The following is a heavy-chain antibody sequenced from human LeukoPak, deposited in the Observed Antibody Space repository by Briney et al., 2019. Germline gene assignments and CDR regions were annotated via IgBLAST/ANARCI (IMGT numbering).Heavy chain of an antibody. CDR1: GYTFTSYG. CDR3: ARDTYDTAMSDADY. D-gene: IGHD5-18*01. CDR2: ISAYNGNT. Sequence: ASAKVSCKASGYTFTSYGISWVRQAPGQGLEWMGWISAYNGNTNYAQKLQGRVTMTTDTSTSTAYMELRSLRSDDTAVYYCARDTYDTAMSDADYWGQGTLVTVSS. J-gene: IGHJ4*02. V-gene: IGHV1-18*01.